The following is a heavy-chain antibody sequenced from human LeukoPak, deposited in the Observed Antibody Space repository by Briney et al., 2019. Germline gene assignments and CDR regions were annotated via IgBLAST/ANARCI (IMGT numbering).Heavy chain of an antibody. D-gene: IGHD4/OR15-4a*01. V-gene: IGHV3-11*04. CDR3: ARVWSMVVTYDY. CDR1: GFTFSDYY. Sequence: GGSLRLSCAASGFTFSDYYLSSIRQAPGKGLEWVSYISSSGSTIYYADSVKGRFTISRDNAKNSLYLQMNGLRAEDTAVYYCARVWSMVVTYDYWGQGTLVTVSS. CDR2: ISSSGSTI. J-gene: IGHJ4*02.